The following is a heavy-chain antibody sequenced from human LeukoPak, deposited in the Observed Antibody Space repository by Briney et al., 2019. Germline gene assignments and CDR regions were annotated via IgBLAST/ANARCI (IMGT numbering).Heavy chain of an antibody. D-gene: IGHD3-10*01. J-gene: IGHJ4*02. V-gene: IGHV3-23*01. CDR2: ISGSGGST. CDR3: AKDSKRWKTYYYEAGSYYFDY. CDR1: GFTFDDYA. Sequence: GSSLRLSCAASGFTFDDYAMHWVRQAPGKGLEWVSAISGSGGSTYYADSVKGRFTISRDNSRNTPYLQMNSLRPEDTAVYYCAKDSKRWKTYYYEAGSYYFDYWGQGTRVTVSS.